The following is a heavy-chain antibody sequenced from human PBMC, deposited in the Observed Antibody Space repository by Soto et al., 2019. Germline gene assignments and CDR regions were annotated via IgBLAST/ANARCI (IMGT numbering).Heavy chain of an antibody. CDR3: ARGNWKYGYFDY. J-gene: IGHJ4*02. CDR1: GFSFSSSG. Sequence: QVQLVESGGGVVQPGRSLRLSCVASGFSFSSSGMHWARQAPGKGLQWVAVIWHDGGNKYNADSVKGRFSISRDNSKNTIYLQMNSLRVEDTAVYYCARGNWKYGYFDYWGQGTLVTVSS. CDR2: IWHDGGNK. V-gene: IGHV3-33*01. D-gene: IGHD1-7*01.